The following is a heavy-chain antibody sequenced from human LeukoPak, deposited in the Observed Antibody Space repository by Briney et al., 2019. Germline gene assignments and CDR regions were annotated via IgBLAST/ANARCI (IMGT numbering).Heavy chain of an antibody. Sequence: PGGSLRLSCAASGFSFSSYAMSWVRQAPRKGLEWVSSMSGSGDNTYYAESVKGWFTISRDNSKNTLVLQMNSLRAEDTAVFYCAKRSGYTPGWFFDFWGQGTLVTVSS. CDR1: GFSFSSYA. CDR2: MSGSGDNT. V-gene: IGHV3-23*01. CDR3: AKRSGYTPGWFFDF. D-gene: IGHD5-12*01. J-gene: IGHJ4*02.